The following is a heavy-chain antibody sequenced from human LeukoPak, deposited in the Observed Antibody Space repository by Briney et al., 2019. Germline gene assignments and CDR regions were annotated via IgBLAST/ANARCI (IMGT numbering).Heavy chain of an antibody. Sequence: GGSLRLSCAASGFDFSNYAMAWVRQAPGKGLEWVSAIGGSESGTFYRDSVKGRFTISRDNSNNRHYLQMSSLRAEDTAVYYCVKQWSLAAAGTFDFWGQGTLVTVSS. D-gene: IGHD6-13*01. J-gene: IGHJ4*02. CDR1: GFDFSNYA. V-gene: IGHV3-23*01. CDR2: IGGSESGT. CDR3: VKQWSLAAAGTFDF.